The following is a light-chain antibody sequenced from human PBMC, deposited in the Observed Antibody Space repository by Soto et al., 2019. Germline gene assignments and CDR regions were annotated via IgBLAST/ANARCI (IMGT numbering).Light chain of an antibody. CDR2: HAS. CDR1: QSISNW. CDR3: QQYNSYSPIN. V-gene: IGKV1-5*01. Sequence: DIQMTQSPSTLPSPVGDRVSITCRASQSISNWLAWYQQKPGTAPKVLIYHASNLQSGVPSRFSGSESVTEFTLTISSLQPDDFSTYDCQQYNSYSPINVRQGTRLEIK. J-gene: IGKJ5*01.